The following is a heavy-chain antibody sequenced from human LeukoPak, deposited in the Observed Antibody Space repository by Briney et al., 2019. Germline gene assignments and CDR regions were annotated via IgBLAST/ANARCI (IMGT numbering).Heavy chain of an antibody. CDR1: GFTFSSYG. Sequence: GGSLRLSCAASGFTFSSYGMHWVRQAPGKGLEWVAFIRYDGSNKYYADSVKGRFTISRDNSKNTLYLQMNSLRAEDTAVYYCANTLYNWNYYAFDIWGQGTMVTVSS. V-gene: IGHV3-30*02. CDR3: ANTLYNWNYYAFDI. J-gene: IGHJ3*02. CDR2: IRYDGSNK. D-gene: IGHD1-7*01.